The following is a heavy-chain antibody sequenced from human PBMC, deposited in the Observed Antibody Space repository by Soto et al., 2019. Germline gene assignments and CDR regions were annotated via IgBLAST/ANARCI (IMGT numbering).Heavy chain of an antibody. CDR3: ARDVRLPDY. CDR2: ISSTGETT. V-gene: IGHV3-48*01. J-gene: IGHJ4*02. Sequence: EVQLVESGGGLVPPGGSLRLSCAASGFTFSTYSMNWVRQAPGKGLEWVSFISSTGETTYYADSVKGRLTISRDNAKNSLFLQMNSLTAEDTAVYYCARDVRLPDYWGQGTLVTVNS. D-gene: IGHD3-10*02. CDR1: GFTFSTYS.